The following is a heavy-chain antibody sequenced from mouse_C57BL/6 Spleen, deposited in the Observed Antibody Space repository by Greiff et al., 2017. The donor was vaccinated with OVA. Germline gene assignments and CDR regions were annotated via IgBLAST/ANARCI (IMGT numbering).Heavy chain of an antibody. V-gene: IGHV3-6*01. D-gene: IGHD1-1*01. CDR2: ISYDGSN. CDR3: ARDRDLLLFAY. J-gene: IGHJ3*01. CDR1: GYSITSGYY. Sequence: EVKLVESGPGLVKPSQSLSLTCSVTGYSITSGYYWNWIRQFPGNKLEWMGYISYDGSNNYNPSLKNRISITRDTSKNQFFLKLNSVTTEETATYYCARDRDLLLFAYWGQGTLVTVSA.